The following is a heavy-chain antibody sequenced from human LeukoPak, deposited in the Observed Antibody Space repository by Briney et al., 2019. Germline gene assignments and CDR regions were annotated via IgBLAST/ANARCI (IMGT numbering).Heavy chain of an antibody. J-gene: IGHJ6*03. Sequence: PGGSLRLSCAASGFTFNDYGMSWVRQTPGKGLEWVSAINWNGGSTGYAGSVEGRFTISRDNAKNSLYLQMNSLRVEDTALYYCARVGWSGYLYYMDVWGKGTTVTVS. V-gene: IGHV3-20*04. CDR2: INWNGGST. CDR1: GFTFNDYG. CDR3: ARVGWSGYLYYMDV. D-gene: IGHD3-3*01.